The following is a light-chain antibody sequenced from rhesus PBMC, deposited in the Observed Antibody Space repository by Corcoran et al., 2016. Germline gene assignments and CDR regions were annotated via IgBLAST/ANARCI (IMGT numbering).Light chain of an antibody. V-gene: IGKV1-74*01. J-gene: IGKJ3*01. Sequence: DIQMTQSPSSLSASVGDRVNSTCRASENVNNYLNWNQQKPGKAPKLLSYKAYTLQTGVPSRFSGSGSGTDYTFTFNSLQSEDVATYYCQHNYGTPFTFGPGTKLDIK. CDR3: QHNYGTPFT. CDR1: ENVNNY. CDR2: KAY.